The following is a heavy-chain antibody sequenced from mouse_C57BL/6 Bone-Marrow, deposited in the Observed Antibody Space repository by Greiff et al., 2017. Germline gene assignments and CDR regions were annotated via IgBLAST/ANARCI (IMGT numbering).Heavy chain of an antibody. D-gene: IGHD1-1*01. CDR1: LSLSTSGMGL. CDR3: WSELYYGSSYAMYC. J-gene: IGHJ4*01. Sequence: QVTLKESGPGILQPSQTLSLACTFSGLSLSTSGMGLSWLRKPSGKALEWLASIWNNDNYYNPSLKSLLTISKETSNYHVFLKLTSVYTADSATYYGAWSELYYGSSYAMYCWGHGTSVSVSS. CDR2: WNNDNY. V-gene: IGHV8-2*01.